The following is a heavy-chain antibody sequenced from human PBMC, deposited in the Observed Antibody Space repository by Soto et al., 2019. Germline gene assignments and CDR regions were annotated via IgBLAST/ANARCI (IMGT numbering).Heavy chain of an antibody. D-gene: IGHD3-22*01. CDR2: IIPILGTA. Sequence: SVKVSCKASGGTFSSYAISWVRQAPGQGLEWMGGIIPILGTANYAQKFQGRVTITADESTSTAYMELSSLRSEDTAVYYCARDYFDPKRIYYYYSYGMDVWGQGTTVTVSS. CDR3: ARDYFDPKRIYYYYSYGMDV. J-gene: IGHJ6*02. CDR1: GGTFSSYA. V-gene: IGHV1-69*13.